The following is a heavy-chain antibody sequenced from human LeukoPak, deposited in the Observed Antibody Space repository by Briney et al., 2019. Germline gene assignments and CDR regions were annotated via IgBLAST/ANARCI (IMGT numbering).Heavy chain of an antibody. CDR3: ARDRRYDSSGYYGRYFDY. V-gene: IGHV4-39*07. D-gene: IGHD3-22*01. Sequence: SETLSLTCTVSGGSISSSSYYWGWIRQPPGTGLEWIGSIYYSGSTYYNPSLKSRVTISVDTSKNQFSLKLSSVTAADTAVYYCARDRRYDSSGYYGRYFDYWGQGTLVTVSS. J-gene: IGHJ4*02. CDR2: IYYSGST. CDR1: GGSISSSSYY.